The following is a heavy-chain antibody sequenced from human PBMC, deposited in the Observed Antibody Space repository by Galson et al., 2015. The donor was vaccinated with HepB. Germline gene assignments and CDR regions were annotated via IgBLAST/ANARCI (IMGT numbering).Heavy chain of an antibody. Sequence: SLRLSCAASGFTFSSYAMHWVRQAPGKGLEWVAVISYDGSNKYYADSVKGRFTISRDNSKNTLYLQMNSLRAEDTAVYYCARSSRDYDILTGYFGYWGQGTLVTVS. CDR1: GFTFSSYA. D-gene: IGHD3-9*01. J-gene: IGHJ4*02. CDR2: ISYDGSNK. V-gene: IGHV3-30*04. CDR3: ARSSRDYDILTGYFGY.